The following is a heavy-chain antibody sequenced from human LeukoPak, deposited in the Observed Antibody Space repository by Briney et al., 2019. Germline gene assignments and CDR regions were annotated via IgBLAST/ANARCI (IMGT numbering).Heavy chain of an antibody. D-gene: IGHD1-26*01. CDR3: ARGEWDLLFDY. CDR1: GGSISSYY. CDR2: IYYSGST. J-gene: IGHJ4*02. Sequence: NSSETLSLTCTVSGGSISSYYWSWIRQPPGKGLEWIGYIYYSGSTNYNPSLKSRVTISVDTSKNQFSLKLSSVTAADTAVYYCARGEWDLLFDYWGQGTLVTVSS. V-gene: IGHV4-59*01.